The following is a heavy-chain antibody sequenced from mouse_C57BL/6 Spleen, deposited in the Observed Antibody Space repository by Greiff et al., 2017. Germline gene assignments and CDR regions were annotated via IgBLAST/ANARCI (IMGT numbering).Heavy chain of an antibody. D-gene: IGHD2-1*01. CDR2: IYPSDSET. Sequence: QVQLQQPGAELVRPGSSVKLSCKASGYTFTSYWMDWVKQRPGQGLEWIGNIYPSDSETHYNQKFKDKATLTVDKSSSTAYMQLSSLTSEDSAVYYCARGLNYRMDYWGQGTSVTVSS. CDR1: GYTFTSYW. CDR3: ARGLNYRMDY. V-gene: IGHV1-61*01. J-gene: IGHJ4*01.